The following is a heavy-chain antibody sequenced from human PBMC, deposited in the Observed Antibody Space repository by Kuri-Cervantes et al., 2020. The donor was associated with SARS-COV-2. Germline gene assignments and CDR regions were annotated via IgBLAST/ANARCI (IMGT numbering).Heavy chain of an antibody. D-gene: IGHD3-3*01. CDR2: IYHSGST. J-gene: IGHJ6*03. CDR3: ARGVYDFWSGDLMSYYYMDV. CDR1: GYSISSGYY. Sequence: SQTLSLTCAVSGYSISSGYYWGWIRQPPGKGLEWIGSIYHSGSTYYNPSLKSRVTISVDTSKNQFTLKLSSVTAADTAVYYCARGVYDFWSGDLMSYYYMDVWGKGTTVTVSS. V-gene: IGHV4-38-2*01.